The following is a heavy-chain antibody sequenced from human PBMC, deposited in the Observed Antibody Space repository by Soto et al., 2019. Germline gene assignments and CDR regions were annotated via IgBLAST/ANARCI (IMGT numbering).Heavy chain of an antibody. CDR2: IIPILGIA. J-gene: IGHJ4*02. V-gene: IGHV1-69*04. CDR1: GGTFSSYT. Sequence: ASVKVSCKASGGTFSSYTISWVRQAPGQGLEWMGRIIPILGIANYAQKFQGRVTITADKSTSTAYMELSSLRSEDTAVYYCARDDGPDRIFDYWGQGTLVTVSS. CDR3: ARDDGPDRIFDY.